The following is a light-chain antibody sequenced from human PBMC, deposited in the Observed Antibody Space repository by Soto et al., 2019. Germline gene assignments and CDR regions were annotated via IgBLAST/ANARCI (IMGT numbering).Light chain of an antibody. CDR3: QQYDNLPPLT. V-gene: IGKV1-33*01. CDR1: QDISNY. J-gene: IGKJ4*01. Sequence: DLPMTQSPSSLSASVGDRVTITCQASQDISNYLNWYQQKPGKAPKLLIYDASNLETGVPSRFSGSGSGTDFTFTISSPQPEDIATYYCQQYDNLPPLTFGGGTKVEIK. CDR2: DAS.